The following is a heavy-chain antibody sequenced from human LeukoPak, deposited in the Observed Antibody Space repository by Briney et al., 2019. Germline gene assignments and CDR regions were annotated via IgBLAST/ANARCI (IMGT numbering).Heavy chain of an antibody. D-gene: IGHD3-10*01. CDR2: ISGSGGST. V-gene: IGHV3-23*01. CDR1: GFTFSNYG. CDR3: ARLGSDAFDI. J-gene: IGHJ3*02. Sequence: GGSLRLSCAASGFTFSNYGMSWVRQAPGKGLEWVSDISGSGGSTYYAESVKGRFTISRDNAKNSLYLQMNSLRAEDTAVYYCARLGSDAFDIWGQGTMVTVSS.